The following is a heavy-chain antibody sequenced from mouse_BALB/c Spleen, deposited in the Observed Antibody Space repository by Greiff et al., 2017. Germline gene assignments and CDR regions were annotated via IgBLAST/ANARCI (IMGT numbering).Heavy chain of an antibody. D-gene: IGHD4-1*01. CDR2: ISYSGST. V-gene: IGHV3-8*02. J-gene: IGHJ4*01. CDR1: GDSITSGY. CDR3: ARRTGTAHYYAMDY. Sequence: EVQLQQSGPSLVKPSQTLSLTCSVTGDSITSGYWNWIRKFPGNKLEYMGYISYSGSTYYNPSLKSRISITRDTSKNQYYLQLNSVTTEDTATYYCARRTGTAHYYAMDYWGQGTSVTVSS.